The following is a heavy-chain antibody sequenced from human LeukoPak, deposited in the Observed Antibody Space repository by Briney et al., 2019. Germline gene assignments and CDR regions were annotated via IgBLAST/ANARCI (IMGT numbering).Heavy chain of an antibody. Sequence: GGSLRLSCAASGFTFSSYWMHWVRQAPGKGLEWVSGISWNSGSIGYADSVKGRFTISRDNAKNSLYLQMNSLRAEDTALYYCAKGPRDILTGPIDYWGQGTLVTVSS. CDR1: GFTFSSYW. V-gene: IGHV3-9*01. CDR3: AKGPRDILTGPIDY. D-gene: IGHD3-9*01. CDR2: ISWNSGSI. J-gene: IGHJ4*02.